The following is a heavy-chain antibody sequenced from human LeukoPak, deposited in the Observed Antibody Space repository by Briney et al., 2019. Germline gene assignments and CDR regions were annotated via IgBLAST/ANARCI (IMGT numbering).Heavy chain of an antibody. J-gene: IGHJ3*02. CDR1: GGSFSGYY. CDR2: INHSGST. CDR3: ARGLVITMIVVVPDAFDI. V-gene: IGHV4-34*01. D-gene: IGHD3-22*01. Sequence: PSETLSLTCAVYGGSFSGYYWSWIRQPPGKGLEWIGEINHSGSTNYNPSLKSRVTISVDTSKNQFSLKLSSVTAADTAVYYCARGLVITMIVVVPDAFDIWGQGTMVTVSS.